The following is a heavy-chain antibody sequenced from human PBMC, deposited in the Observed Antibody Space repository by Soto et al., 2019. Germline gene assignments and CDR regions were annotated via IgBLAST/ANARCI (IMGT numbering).Heavy chain of an antibody. Sequence: QVTLKESGPVLVKPTETLTLTCTVSGFSLSNARMGVSWIRQPPGKALEWLAHIFSNDEKSYSTSLKSRLTISKDTSKSQVVLTMTNMDPVDTATYYCARIFMAVAVGSVDYYYYGMDVWGQGTTVTVSS. J-gene: IGHJ6*02. V-gene: IGHV2-26*01. CDR2: IFSNDEK. CDR3: ARIFMAVAVGSVDYYYYGMDV. CDR1: GFSLSNARMG. D-gene: IGHD6-19*01.